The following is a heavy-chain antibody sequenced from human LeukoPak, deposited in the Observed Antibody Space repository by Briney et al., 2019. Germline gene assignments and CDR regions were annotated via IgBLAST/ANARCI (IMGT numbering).Heavy chain of an antibody. V-gene: IGHV3-23*01. D-gene: IGHD2-15*01. CDR2: ISGSGGST. Sequence: GGSLRLSCAAFGFTFSSYAMSWVRQAPGKGLEWVSAISGSGGSTYYADSVKGRFTISRDNSKNTLYLQMNSLRAEDTAVYYCAKGRAVVVVAASFDYWGQGTLVTVSS. CDR1: GFTFSSYA. CDR3: AKGRAVVVVAASFDY. J-gene: IGHJ4*02.